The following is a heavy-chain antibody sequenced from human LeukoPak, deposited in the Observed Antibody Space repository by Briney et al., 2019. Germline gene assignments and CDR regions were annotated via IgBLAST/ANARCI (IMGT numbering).Heavy chain of an antibody. J-gene: IGHJ4*02. CDR3: ARDNAPAGGGLDY. Sequence: GGSLILSCAASGFTVSSNHMTWVRQAPGKGLEWVSEIYTGGHTFYADSVTGRFTISRDNSKNTVYLQMNSLGVEDTARYYCARDNAPAGGGLDYWGQGTLVTVSS. CDR2: IYTGGHT. CDR1: GFTVSSNH. V-gene: IGHV3-53*01. D-gene: IGHD2-2*01.